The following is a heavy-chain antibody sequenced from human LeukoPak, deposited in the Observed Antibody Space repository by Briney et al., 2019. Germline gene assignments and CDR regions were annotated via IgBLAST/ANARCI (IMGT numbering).Heavy chain of an antibody. CDR1: GYTFTSYE. CDR3: ARGLGTYDSDDLTWPMISF. Sequence: ASVKVSCKTSGYTFTSYEINWVRQATGQGLEWMGWMNPNSGDTAYVQKFQGRITMTRSTSISAAYMELSSLRSEDTAVYYCARGLGTYDSDDLTWPMISFWGQGTLVTVSS. D-gene: IGHD3-22*01. J-gene: IGHJ4*02. CDR2: MNPNSGDT. V-gene: IGHV1-8*01.